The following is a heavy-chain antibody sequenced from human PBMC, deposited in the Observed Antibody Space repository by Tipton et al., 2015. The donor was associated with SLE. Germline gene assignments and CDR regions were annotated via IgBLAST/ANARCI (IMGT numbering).Heavy chain of an antibody. CDR2: IYYSGST. Sequence: TLSLTCTVSGGSISSYYWSWIRQPPGKGLEWIGYIYYSGSTNYNPSLKSRVTISVDTSKNQFSLKLSSVTAADTAVYYCAGNIAAGTKGKFDYWGQGTLVTVSS. V-gene: IGHV4-59*01. CDR1: GGSISSYY. D-gene: IGHD6-13*01. CDR3: AGNIAAGTKGKFDY. J-gene: IGHJ4*02.